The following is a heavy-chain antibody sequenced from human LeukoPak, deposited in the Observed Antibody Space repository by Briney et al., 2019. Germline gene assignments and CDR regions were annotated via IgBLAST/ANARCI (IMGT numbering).Heavy chain of an antibody. V-gene: IGHV3-21*01. D-gene: IGHD3-10*01. CDR3: ASFVGGSGSRDY. Sequence: GGSLRLSCAASGFTFSSYSMNWVRQAPGKGLEWVSSISSSSSYIYYADSVKGRFTISRDNAKNSLYPQMNSLRAEDTAVYYCASFVGGSGSRDYWGQGTLVTVSS. J-gene: IGHJ4*02. CDR1: GFTFSSYS. CDR2: ISSSSSYI.